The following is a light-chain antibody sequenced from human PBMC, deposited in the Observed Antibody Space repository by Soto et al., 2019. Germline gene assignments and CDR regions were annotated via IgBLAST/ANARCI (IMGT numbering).Light chain of an antibody. CDR2: GAS. CDR3: QQYNNWPRT. Sequence: EIVMTQSPAILSVSPGQRATLSCRASQSVSSYLAWYQQKPGQAPRLLIYGASTRATGVPARFSGSGSATEFTLNISSLQSEDFAVYYCQQYNNWPRTFGQGTKVEIK. V-gene: IGKV3-15*01. J-gene: IGKJ1*01. CDR1: QSVSSY.